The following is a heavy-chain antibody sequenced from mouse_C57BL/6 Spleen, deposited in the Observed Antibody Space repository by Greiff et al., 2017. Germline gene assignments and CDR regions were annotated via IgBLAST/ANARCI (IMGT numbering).Heavy chain of an antibody. CDR2: IYPGDGDT. V-gene: IGHV1-82*01. CDR1: GYAFSSSW. Sequence: QVQLQQSGPELVKPGASVKISCKASGYAFSSSWMNWVKQRPGKGLEWIGRIYPGDGDTNYNGKFKGKATLTADKSSSTASMQRSSLTSEDSAVYSCAGSNYTYYAMDDWGQGTSVTVSS. D-gene: IGHD2-5*01. J-gene: IGHJ4*01. CDR3: AGSNYTYYAMDD.